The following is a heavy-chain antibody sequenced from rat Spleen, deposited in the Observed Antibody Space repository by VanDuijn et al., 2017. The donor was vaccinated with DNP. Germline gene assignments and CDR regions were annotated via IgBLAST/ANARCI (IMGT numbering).Heavy chain of an antibody. CDR3: ARAKYSSHYWYFDF. CDR2: IGSAAYAP. D-gene: IGHD1-2*01. V-gene: IGHV5-22*01. J-gene: IGHJ1*01. Sequence: EVQLVESGGGLVQPGRSLKLSCAASGFTFSAYYMAWVRQAPAKGLEWVAYIGSAAYAPYYGDSVKGRFTISRDNAKNTLYLQMNSLRSEDTATYYCARAKYSSHYWYFDFWGPGTMVTVSS. CDR1: GFTFSAYY.